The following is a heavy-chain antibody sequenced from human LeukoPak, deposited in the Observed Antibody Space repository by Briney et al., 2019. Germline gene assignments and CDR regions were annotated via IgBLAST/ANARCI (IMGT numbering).Heavy chain of an antibody. Sequence: GGSLRLSCAASGFTFSSYWMSWVRQAPGKGLEWVANIKQDGSERYYVDSVKGRFTISRDNAKNSLYLQMNSLRAEDSAVYYCARVATFGYYAVDVWGQGTTVTVSS. J-gene: IGHJ6*02. CDR2: IKQDGSER. CDR3: ARVATFGYYAVDV. CDR1: GFTFSSYW. D-gene: IGHD3-3*01. V-gene: IGHV3-7*01.